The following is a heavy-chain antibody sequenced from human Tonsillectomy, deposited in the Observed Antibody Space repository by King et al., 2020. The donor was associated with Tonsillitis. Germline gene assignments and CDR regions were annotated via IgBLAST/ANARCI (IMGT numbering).Heavy chain of an antibody. CDR3: AREYPDLYFDL. D-gene: IGHD2-2*01. Sequence: QLQESGPGLVKPSETLSLTCTISGGSISSYYWSWIRQPPGKGLEWIGYIYYSGSTNYNPSLKSRVTISVDTSKNQFSLKLSSVTAADTAVYFCAREYPDLYFDLWGRCTLVTVSS. CDR1: GGSISSYY. J-gene: IGHJ2*01. CDR2: IYYSGST. V-gene: IGHV4-59*01.